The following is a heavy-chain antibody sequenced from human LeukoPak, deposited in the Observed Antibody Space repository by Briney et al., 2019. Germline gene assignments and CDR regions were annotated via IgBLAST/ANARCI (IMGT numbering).Heavy chain of an antibody. D-gene: IGHD6-6*01. Sequence: ASVKVSCKASGYTFTSYAMNWVRQAPGQGLEWMGWINTNTGNPTYAQGFTGRFVFSLDTSVSTAYLQISSPKAEDTAVYYCARDPRGIAARLFDYWGQGTLVTVSS. CDR3: ARDPRGIAARLFDY. J-gene: IGHJ4*02. CDR1: GYTFTSYA. CDR2: INTNTGNP. V-gene: IGHV7-4-1*02.